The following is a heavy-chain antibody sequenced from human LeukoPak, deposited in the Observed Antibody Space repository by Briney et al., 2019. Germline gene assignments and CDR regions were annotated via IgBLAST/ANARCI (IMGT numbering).Heavy chain of an antibody. V-gene: IGHV4-61*02. D-gene: IGHD3-10*01. CDR2: IYTSGST. J-gene: IGHJ4*02. Sequence: SETLSLTCTVSGGSISSGSYYWSWIRQPAGKGLEWIGRIYTSGSTNYNPSLKSRVTISVDTSKNQFSLKLSSVTAADAAVYYCARGPRGAFGMDYWGQGTLVTVSS. CDR1: GGSISSGSYY. CDR3: ARGPRGAFGMDY.